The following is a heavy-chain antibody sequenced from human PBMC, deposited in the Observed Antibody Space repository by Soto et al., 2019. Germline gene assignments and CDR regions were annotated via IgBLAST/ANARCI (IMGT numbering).Heavy chain of an antibody. CDR3: ARDWSWRAQLLTNWFDP. CDR1: GYTFTSYG. Sequence: GASVKVSCKSSGYTFTSYGISWVRQAPGQGLEWMGWISAYNGNTNYAQKLQGRVTMTTDTSTSTAYMELRSLRSDDTAVYYCARDWSWRAQLLTNWFDPWGQGTLVTVSS. CDR2: ISAYNGNT. V-gene: IGHV1-18*04. D-gene: IGHD2-2*01. J-gene: IGHJ5*02.